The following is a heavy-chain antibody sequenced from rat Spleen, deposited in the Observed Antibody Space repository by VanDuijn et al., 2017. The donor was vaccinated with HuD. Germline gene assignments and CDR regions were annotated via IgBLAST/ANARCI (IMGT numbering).Heavy chain of an antibody. Sequence: QVQMKETGPGLVQTTQTLSVACTVSGFSLTSYSVSWVRQPSGKGPEWMGRMWYDGDTAYKSDLKSRLSISRDTSKNQVFLKMNMLQTDDTGTYYCARAQYDFDYWGLGVMVTVSS. CDR1: GFSLTSYS. V-gene: IGHV2-63*01. J-gene: IGHJ2*01. CDR3: ARAQYDFDY. D-gene: IGHD1-8*01. CDR2: MWYDGDT.